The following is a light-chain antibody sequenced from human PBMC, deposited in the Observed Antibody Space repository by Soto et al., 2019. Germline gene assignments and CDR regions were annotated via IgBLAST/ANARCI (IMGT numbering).Light chain of an antibody. CDR2: GAS. J-gene: IGKJ3*01. Sequence: EIVMTQSPATLSVSPGERATLSCRASQSVSSNLAWYQQKPGQVPRLLIYGASTRATGIPARFSGSGSGTEFTLTISSLQSEDFAVYYCQQYNNWPFTFGPGTNVVIK. CDR1: QSVSSN. CDR3: QQYNNWPFT. V-gene: IGKV3D-15*01.